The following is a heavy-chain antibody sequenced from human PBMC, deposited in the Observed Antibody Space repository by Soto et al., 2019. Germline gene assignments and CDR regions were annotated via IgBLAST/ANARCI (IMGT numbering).Heavy chain of an antibody. CDR1: GFTFSSYA. Sequence: GGSLRLSCAASGFTFSSYAMHWVRQAPGKGLEYVSAISSHGSSTYYADSVKGRFTISRDNAKNTLFLQMNTLRAEDTAMYYCASGWQLKDYYAMDVWGQGTTVTVSS. CDR2: ISSHGSST. J-gene: IGHJ6*02. CDR3: ASGWQLKDYYAMDV. V-gene: IGHV3-64*04. D-gene: IGHD1-1*01.